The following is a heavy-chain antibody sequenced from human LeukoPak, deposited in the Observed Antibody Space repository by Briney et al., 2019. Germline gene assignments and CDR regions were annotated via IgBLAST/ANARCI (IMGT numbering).Heavy chain of an antibody. CDR2: ISGNGGST. V-gene: IGHV3-23*01. J-gene: IGHJ6*03. Sequence: GGSLRLSCAASGFTFSSYAMSWVRQAPGKGLEWVSAISGNGGSTYYADSVKGRFTISRANSKNTLYLQMNSLRAEDTAVYYCAKDLRGNGYYMDVWGKGTTVTVSS. CDR3: AKDLRGNGYYMDV. D-gene: IGHD2-8*01. CDR1: GFTFSSYA.